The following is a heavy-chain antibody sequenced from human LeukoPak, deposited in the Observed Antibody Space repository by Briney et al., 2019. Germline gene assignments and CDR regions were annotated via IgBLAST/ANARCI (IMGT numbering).Heavy chain of an antibody. D-gene: IGHD3-10*01. V-gene: IGHV4-59*01. J-gene: IGHJ4*02. CDR2: IYYSGST. CDR3: ARDAPSYYAGSGKNI. Sequence: SETLSLTCTVSGGSISSYYWSWIRQPPGKGLEWIGYIYYSGSTNYNPSLKSRVTISVDTSKNQFSLKLSSVTAADTAVYYCARDAPSYYAGSGKNIWGQGTLVIVSS. CDR1: GGSISSYY.